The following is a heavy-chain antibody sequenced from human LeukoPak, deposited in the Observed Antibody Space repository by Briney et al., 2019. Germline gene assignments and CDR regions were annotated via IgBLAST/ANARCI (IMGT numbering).Heavy chain of an antibody. Sequence: NPSQTLSLTCTVSGGSISSGGYYWSWIRQHPGKGLEWIGYIYYSGSTYYNPSLKSRVTISVDTSKNQLSLKLSSVTAADTAMYYCASGGYSYGFDYWGQGTLVTVSS. J-gene: IGHJ4*02. CDR2: IYYSGST. CDR1: GGSISSGGYY. CDR3: ASGGYSYGFDY. D-gene: IGHD5-18*01. V-gene: IGHV4-31*03.